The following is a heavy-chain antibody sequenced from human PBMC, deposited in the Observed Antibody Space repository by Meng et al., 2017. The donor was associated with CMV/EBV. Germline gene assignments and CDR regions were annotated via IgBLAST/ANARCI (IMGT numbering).Heavy chain of an antibody. Sequence: VALAQGGQGLLKPSESWSLTWAVYGGSFSGYYVSWIRQSPGKGLEWVGEINHSGSTNYNPSLKSRVTISVDTSKNQFSLKLSAVTAADTAVYYCARGGNWFDPWGQGTLVTVSS. CDR3: ARGGNWFDP. V-gene: IGHV4-34*01. CDR2: INHSGST. J-gene: IGHJ5*02. CDR1: GGSFSGYY.